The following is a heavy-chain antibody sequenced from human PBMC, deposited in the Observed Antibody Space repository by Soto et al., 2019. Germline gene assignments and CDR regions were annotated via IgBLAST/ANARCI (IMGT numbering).Heavy chain of an antibody. J-gene: IGHJ4*02. CDR3: ARDPDTSSKIDY. V-gene: IGHV3-11*01. CDR2: IGSSGGAL. CDR1: GFTFSYHY. Sequence: GGSLRLSCAASGFTFSYHYMSWVRRAPGKGLEWVAYIGSSGGALYYSDSVKGRFTISRDNAKNSLFLQMNSLTVEDTAVYYCARDPDTSSKIDYWGQGTLVTVSS. D-gene: IGHD4-4*01.